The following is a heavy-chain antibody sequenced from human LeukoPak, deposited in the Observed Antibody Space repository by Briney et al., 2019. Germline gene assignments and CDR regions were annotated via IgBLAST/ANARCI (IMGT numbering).Heavy chain of an antibody. CDR1: GFTFSSYA. CDR2: ISASGDRT. Sequence: GKSLRLSCAASGFTFSSYAMSWVRQAPGRGLEWVSAISASGDRTYYADSVKGRFTISRDNSKNTLYLQMNSLRAEDTAVYSCAKNGEVLSWFDPWGQGTLVTVSS. V-gene: IGHV3-23*01. D-gene: IGHD3-10*01. CDR3: AKNGEVLSWFDP. J-gene: IGHJ5*02.